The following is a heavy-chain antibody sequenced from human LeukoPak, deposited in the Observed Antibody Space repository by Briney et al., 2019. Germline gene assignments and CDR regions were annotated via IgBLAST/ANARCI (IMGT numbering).Heavy chain of an antibody. CDR2: ISGSGGST. CDR1: GFTFSSYA. J-gene: IGHJ4*02. D-gene: IGHD2-21*02. V-gene: IGHV3-23*01. CDR3: AKVVVVVVTAISVGFDY. Sequence: PGGSLRLSCAASGFTFSSYAMSWVRQAPGKGLEWVSAISGSGGSTYYADSVKGRFTISRDNSKNTLYLQMNSLRAEDTAVYYCAKVVVVVVTAISVGFDYWGQGTLATVSS.